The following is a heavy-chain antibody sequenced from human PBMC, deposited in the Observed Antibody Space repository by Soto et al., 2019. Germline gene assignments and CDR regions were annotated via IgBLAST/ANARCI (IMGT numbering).Heavy chain of an antibody. CDR3: ARGGRPRYAFDI. CDR2: MNPNSGNT. D-gene: IGHD3-16*01. J-gene: IGHJ3*02. CDR1: AYTFTSYD. V-gene: IGHV1-8*01. Sequence: ASVKVSCKPSAYTFTSYDINWVRQAPGQGLEWMGWMNPNSGNTGYAQKFQGRVTMTRNTSISTAYMELSSLRSEDTAVYYCARGGRPRYAFDIWGQGTMVTVSS.